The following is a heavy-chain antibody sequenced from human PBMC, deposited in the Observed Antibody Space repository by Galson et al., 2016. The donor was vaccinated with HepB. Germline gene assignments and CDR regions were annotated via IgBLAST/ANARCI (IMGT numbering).Heavy chain of an antibody. D-gene: IGHD6-13*01. CDR2: INAGNDNT. Sequence: SVKVSCKASGYTFISYAMHWVRQAPGQRLEWMGWINAGNDNTKYSQKFQGKVSITRVTSESTAYMELRTLRSEDTAVYYCSRSGDRRSWYLGTLDYWGQGTLVTVSS. CDR3: SRSGDRRSWYLGTLDY. V-gene: IGHV1-3*01. CDR1: GYTFISYA. J-gene: IGHJ4*02.